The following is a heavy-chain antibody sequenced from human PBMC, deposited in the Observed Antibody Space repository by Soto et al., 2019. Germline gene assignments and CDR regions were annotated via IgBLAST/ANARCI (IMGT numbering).Heavy chain of an antibody. D-gene: IGHD3-10*01. CDR1: GFTFSSYA. CDR3: AKTFGDNTVDY. CDR2: ISGSGGST. V-gene: IGHV3-23*01. Sequence: GGSLRLSCAASGFTFSSYAMSWVRQAPGKGLEWVSAISGSGGSTYYAASVKGRFTISRDNSKSTLYLQMNSLRAEDTAVYYCAKTFGDNTVDYWGQGTLVTVSS. J-gene: IGHJ4*02.